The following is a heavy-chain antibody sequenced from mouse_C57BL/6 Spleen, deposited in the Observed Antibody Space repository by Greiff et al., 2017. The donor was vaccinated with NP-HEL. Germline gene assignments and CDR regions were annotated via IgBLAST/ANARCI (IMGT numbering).Heavy chain of an antibody. V-gene: IGHV5-12*01. CDR3: ARSDLYYAMDY. Sequence: EVQLVESGGGLVQPGGSLKLSCAASGFTFSDYYMYWVRQTPEKRLEWVAYISNGGGSTYYPDTVKGRFTISRDNAKNTLYLQMSRLKSEDTAMYYCARSDLYYAMDYWGQGTSVTVSS. D-gene: IGHD2-4*01. CDR1: GFTFSDYY. CDR2: ISNGGGST. J-gene: IGHJ4*01.